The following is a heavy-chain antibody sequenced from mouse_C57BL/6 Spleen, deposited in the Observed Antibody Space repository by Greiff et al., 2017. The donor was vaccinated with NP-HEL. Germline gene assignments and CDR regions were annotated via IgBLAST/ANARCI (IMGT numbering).Heavy chain of an antibody. J-gene: IGHJ4*01. CDR3: ARWATTVNAMDY. V-gene: IGHV1-81*01. CDR1: GYTFTSYG. D-gene: IGHD1-1*01. CDR2: IYPRSGNT. Sequence: VKLVESGAELARPGASVKLSCKASGYTFTSYGISWVKQRTGQGLEWIGEIYPRSGNTYYNEKFKGKATLTADKSSSTAYMELRSLTSEDSAVYFCARWATTVNAMDYWGQGTSVTVSS.